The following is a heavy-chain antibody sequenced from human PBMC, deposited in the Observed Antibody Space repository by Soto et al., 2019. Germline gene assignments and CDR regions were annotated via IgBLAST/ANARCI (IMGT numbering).Heavy chain of an antibody. J-gene: IGHJ6*02. CDR3: ARILRFLEWFPGYYYYDMDV. CDR2: IYYSGST. V-gene: IGHV4-30-4*01. CDR1: GGSISSGDYY. D-gene: IGHD3-3*01. Sequence: SETLSLTCTLSGGSISSGDYYWSWIRQPPEQGLEWIGYIYYSGSTYYNPSLKSRVTISVDTSKNQLSLKLSSVTAADTAVYYCARILRFLEWFPGYYYYDMDVWGQGTTVTVSS.